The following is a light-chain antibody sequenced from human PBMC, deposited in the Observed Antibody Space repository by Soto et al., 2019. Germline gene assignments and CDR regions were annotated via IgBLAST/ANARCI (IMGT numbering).Light chain of an antibody. Sequence: DIQMTQSPSTLSASVGDRVTITCRASQSISSWLAWYQQKPGKAPKLLIYKASSLESGVPPRFSGSGSGTDFTLTISSLQPEDFATYFCQQANSFPITFGQGTRLEI. CDR1: QSISSW. V-gene: IGKV1-5*03. CDR2: KAS. CDR3: QQANSFPIT. J-gene: IGKJ5*01.